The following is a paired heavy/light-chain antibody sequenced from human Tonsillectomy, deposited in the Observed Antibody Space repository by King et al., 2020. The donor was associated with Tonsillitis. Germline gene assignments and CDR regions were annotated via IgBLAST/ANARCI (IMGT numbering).Light chain of an antibody. CDR1: ALPKKY. CDR3: YSTDSSGHQWV. CDR2: EDD. Sequence: SYELTQPPSVSVSPGQTARITCSGDALPKKYAYWYQQKSGQAPVLVIYEDDKRPSGIPERFSGSSSGTMATLTISGAQVEDEAGYYCYSTDSSGHQWVFGGGTTLTVL. V-gene: IGLV3-10*01. J-gene: IGLJ3*02.
Heavy chain of an antibody. Sequence: QMQLVQSGPEVKKPGTSLKVSCKASGFTFTSSAIQWVRQARGERLEWIGWIVVGTGNTNYAEKFQERVTITRDMSTSTAYMELSSLRTEDTAVYYCAARPYESTGYMTSEVFDIWGQGTMITVSS. CDR3: AARPYESTGYMTSEVFDI. CDR1: GFTFTSSA. D-gene: IGHD3-22*01. CDR2: IVVGTGNT. V-gene: IGHV1-58*02. J-gene: IGHJ3*02.